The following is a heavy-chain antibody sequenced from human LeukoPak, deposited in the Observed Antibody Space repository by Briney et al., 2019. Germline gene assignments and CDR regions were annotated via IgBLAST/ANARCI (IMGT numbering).Heavy chain of an antibody. V-gene: IGHV1-2*02. Sequence: GASVKVSCKASEYTFTDYYMHWVRRASGQGLEWRGWIHPNSGDTNYAQKFQGRVTMTRDPSISTAYMELSRLRSDDTAVYYCARDAWLVGTTNLYYFDYWGQGTLVTVSS. CDR2: IHPNSGDT. CDR3: ARDAWLVGTTNLYYFDY. CDR1: EYTFTDYY. D-gene: IGHD1-26*01. J-gene: IGHJ4*02.